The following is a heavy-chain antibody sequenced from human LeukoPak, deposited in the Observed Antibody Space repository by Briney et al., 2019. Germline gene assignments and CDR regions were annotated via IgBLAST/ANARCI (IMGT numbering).Heavy chain of an antibody. Sequence: GRSLRLSCAASRFTFSSYGMHWVRQAPGKGLEWVAVISYDGNNRYYADSVKGRFTISRYNSKNALHLQMNSLRDEDTAVYYCARDHGYAFDYWGQGTLVTVSS. D-gene: IGHD5-12*01. J-gene: IGHJ4*02. CDR2: ISYDGNNR. V-gene: IGHV3-30*03. CDR1: RFTFSSYG. CDR3: ARDHGYAFDY.